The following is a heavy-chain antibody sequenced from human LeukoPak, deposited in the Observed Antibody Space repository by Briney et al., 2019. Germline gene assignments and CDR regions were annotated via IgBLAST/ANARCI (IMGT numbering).Heavy chain of an antibody. Sequence: GGSLRLSCAVSGITLSNYGMSWVRQSPGKGLEGVAGISGSGGGTNYADSVKGRFTISRDNSKNTLYLQMNSLRAEDTAVYFCARGRRFPYYFDYWGQGTLVTVSS. CDR2: ISGSGGGT. V-gene: IGHV3-23*01. CDR1: GITLSNYG. J-gene: IGHJ4*02. CDR3: ARGRRFPYYFDY.